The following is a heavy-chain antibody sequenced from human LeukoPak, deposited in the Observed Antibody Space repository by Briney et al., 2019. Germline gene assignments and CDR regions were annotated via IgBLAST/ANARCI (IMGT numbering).Heavy chain of an antibody. CDR1: GGSISSYY. CDR2: IYYSGST. CDR3: ASDSRSSGVDY. D-gene: IGHD6-13*01. V-gene: IGHV4-59*08. Sequence: PSETLSLTCTVSGGSISSYYWSWIRQPPGKGLEWIGYIYYSGSTNYNPSLKSRVTISVDTSKNQFSLKLSSVTAADTAVYYCASDSRSSGVDYWGQGTLVTVSS. J-gene: IGHJ4*02.